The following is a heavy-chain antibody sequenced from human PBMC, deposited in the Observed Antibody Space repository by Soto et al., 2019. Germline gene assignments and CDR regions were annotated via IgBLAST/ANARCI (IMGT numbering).Heavy chain of an antibody. D-gene: IGHD5-12*01. CDR1: GFTFSSYS. J-gene: IGHJ3*02. CDR2: ISSSSSYI. Sequence: GGSLRLSCAASGFTFSSYSMNWVRQAPGKGLEWVSSISSSSSYIYYADSVKGRFTIPRDNAKNSLYLQMNSLRAEDTAVYYCARGGRVATPFDIWGQGTMVTVSS. CDR3: ARGGRVATPFDI. V-gene: IGHV3-21*01.